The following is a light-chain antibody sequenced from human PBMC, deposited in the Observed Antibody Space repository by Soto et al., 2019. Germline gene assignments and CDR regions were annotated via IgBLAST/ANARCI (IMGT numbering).Light chain of an antibody. V-gene: IGKV3-15*01. J-gene: IGKJ1*01. CDR2: GAS. CDR1: QSVDIS. CDR3: QQYRSWPRT. Sequence: EIVLTQSPATLSVSPGERVTLSCRASQSVDISLAWYQQKPGQAPRLLIYGASTRATGMPGTFSGRGSGTEFTLTISSLRPEDFAVYYCQQYRSWPRTFGQGTKVDI.